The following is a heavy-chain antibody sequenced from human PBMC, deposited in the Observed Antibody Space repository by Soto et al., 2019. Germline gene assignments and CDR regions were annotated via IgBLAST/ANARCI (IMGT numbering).Heavy chain of an antibody. CDR2: INPNNGDT. CDR3: ARGPSSGDFDI. D-gene: IGHD3-3*01. CDR1: GYTFTAYW. J-gene: IGHJ3*02. V-gene: IGHV1-2*02. Sequence: ASVKVSCKASGYTFTAYWPHWLRQAPGQGLEWMGWINPNNGDTGYAQDFQGRVTMTRDTSISTAYMELSRLRPEDTAVYYCARGPSSGDFDIWGQGTMVTVSS.